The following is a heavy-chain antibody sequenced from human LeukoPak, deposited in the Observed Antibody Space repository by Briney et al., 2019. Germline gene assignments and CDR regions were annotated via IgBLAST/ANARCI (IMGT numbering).Heavy chain of an antibody. J-gene: IGHJ5*01. V-gene: IGHV3-48*04. Sequence: GGSLRLSCAASGFTFSSYAMSWIRQAPGEGLDWLACISSSSHTIYYAESVRGRFTISRDNAKNSLSLQLNSLRPEDTAVYYCARTGRNNYFDSWGQGTLVTVSS. D-gene: IGHD5-24*01. CDR3: ARTGRNNYFDS. CDR1: GFTFSSYA. CDR2: ISSSSHTI.